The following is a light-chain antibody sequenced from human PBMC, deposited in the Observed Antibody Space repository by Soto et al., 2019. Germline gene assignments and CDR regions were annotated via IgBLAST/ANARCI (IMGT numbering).Light chain of an antibody. CDR3: QHYGKSPHLFT. J-gene: IGKJ3*01. CDR2: DAS. Sequence: EIVLTQSPGTLSLSPGERATLSWRASQSLSSTYLAWYQQKPGQAPRLLIYDASSRATGIPDKFIGSGSGSDFSLNISRLGPEDSAMYYCQHYGKSPHLFTFGPGTKVDIK. CDR1: QSLSSTY. V-gene: IGKV3-20*01.